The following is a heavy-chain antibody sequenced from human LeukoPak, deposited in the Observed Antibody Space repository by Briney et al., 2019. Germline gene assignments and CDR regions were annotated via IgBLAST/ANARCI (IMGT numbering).Heavy chain of an antibody. V-gene: IGHV3-23*01. CDR1: GFTFSSYA. CDR2: ISGSGVST. Sequence: PGGSLRLSCAASGFTFSSYAMSWVRQAPGKGLEWVSAISGSGVSTYYADSVKGRFTVSRDNSKNTLYLQMNSLRAEDTAVYYCARDFRGGSYQDYWGQGTLVTASS. J-gene: IGHJ4*02. CDR3: ARDFRGGSYQDY. D-gene: IGHD1-26*01.